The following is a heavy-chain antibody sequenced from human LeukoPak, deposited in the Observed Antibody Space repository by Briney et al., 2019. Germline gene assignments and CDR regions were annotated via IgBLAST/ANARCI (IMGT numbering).Heavy chain of an antibody. CDR1: GGTFSSYA. D-gene: IGHD1-26*01. Sequence: GASVKVFCKASGGTFSSYAISWVRQAPGQGLEWMGGIIPIFGTPNYAQNFQGRVTITADESASTAYMELTSLRSEDTAVYYCAKEGVLGATMTNNWFDPWGQGTLVTVSS. CDR3: AKEGVLGATMTNNWFDP. J-gene: IGHJ5*02. V-gene: IGHV1-69*13. CDR2: IIPIFGTP.